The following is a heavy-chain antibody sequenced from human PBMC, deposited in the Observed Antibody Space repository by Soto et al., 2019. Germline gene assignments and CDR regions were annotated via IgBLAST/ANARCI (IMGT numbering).Heavy chain of an antibody. Sequence: GGSLRLSCAASGFTFSSYAMSWVRQAPGKGLEWVSSFSGSGGRTYFADSVKGRFTISRDNSKNTLFLQMNSLRAEDTAVYYCAKGRSGYYYTYTDYWGQGTLVTVSS. J-gene: IGHJ4*02. V-gene: IGHV3-23*01. CDR2: FSGSGGRT. CDR3: AKGRSGYYYTYTDY. D-gene: IGHD3-22*01. CDR1: GFTFSSYA.